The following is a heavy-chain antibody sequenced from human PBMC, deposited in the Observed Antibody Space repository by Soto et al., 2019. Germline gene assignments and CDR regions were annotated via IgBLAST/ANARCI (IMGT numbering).Heavy chain of an antibody. CDR3: ARDRGYSYGSNWFDP. J-gene: IGHJ5*02. CDR1: GYTFTSYG. Sequence: QVQLVQSGAEVKKPGASVKVSCKASGYTFTSYGISWVRQAPGQGLEWMGWISAYNGNTNYAQKLQGRVTMTTDTSTSTVYMELRSLRSDVTAVYYCARDRGYSYGSNWFDPWGQGTLVTVSS. CDR2: ISAYNGNT. V-gene: IGHV1-18*04. D-gene: IGHD5-18*01.